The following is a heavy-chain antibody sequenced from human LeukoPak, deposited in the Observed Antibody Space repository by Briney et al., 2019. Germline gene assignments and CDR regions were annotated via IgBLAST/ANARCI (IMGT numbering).Heavy chain of an antibody. V-gene: IGHV3-23*01. CDR1: GFTFSSYA. D-gene: IGHD6-6*01. CDR3: AKDLKYSSSYYFDY. Sequence: TGGSLGLSCAASGFTFSSYAMSWVRQAPGKGLEWVSAISGSGGSTYYADSVKGRFTISRDNSKNTLYLQMNSLRAEDTAVYYCAKDLKYSSSYYFDYWGQGTLVTVSS. CDR2: ISGSGGST. J-gene: IGHJ4*02.